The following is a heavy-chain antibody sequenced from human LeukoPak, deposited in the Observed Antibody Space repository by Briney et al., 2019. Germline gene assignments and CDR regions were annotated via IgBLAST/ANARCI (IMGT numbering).Heavy chain of an antibody. CDR1: GGTFSSYA. CDR3: ARSITMIVVGRDNWFDP. D-gene: IGHD3-22*01. Sequence: SVKVSCKASGGTFSSYAISWVRQAPGQGLEWMGGIIPIFGTANYAQKSQGRVTITTDESTSTAYMELSSLRSEDTAVYYCARSITMIVVGRDNWFDPWGQGTLVTVSS. J-gene: IGHJ5*02. V-gene: IGHV1-69*05. CDR2: IIPIFGTA.